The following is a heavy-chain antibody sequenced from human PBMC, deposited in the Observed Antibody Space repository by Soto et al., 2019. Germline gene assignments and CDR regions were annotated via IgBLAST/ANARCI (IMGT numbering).Heavy chain of an antibody. J-gene: IGHJ5*02. D-gene: IGHD2-15*01. CDR1: GFTLSAYA. Sequence: PGGSLRLSCAASGFTLSAYAMAWVCQAPGKGLEWVSAISGDASRLYYADSVKGRFTISRDNSKNTVFLQMNSLKVEDTALYYCAKRGGPVVQAAFWFDHWGQGTPVTVAS. CDR3: AKRGGPVVQAAFWFDH. CDR2: ISGDASRL. V-gene: IGHV3-23*01.